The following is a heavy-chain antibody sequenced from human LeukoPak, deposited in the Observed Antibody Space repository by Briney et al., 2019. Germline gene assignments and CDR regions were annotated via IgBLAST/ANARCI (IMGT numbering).Heavy chain of an antibody. CDR2: IYSGGST. V-gene: IGHV3-53*01. J-gene: IGHJ3*02. D-gene: IGHD4-23*01. CDR3: ARDLRWSGAFDI. Sequence: GGSLRLSCVASGFTFNSYAMNWVRQAPGKGLEWVSVIYSGGSTYYADSVKGRFTISRDNSKNTLYLQMNSLRAEDTAVYYCARDLRWSGAFDIWGQGTMVTVSS. CDR1: GFTFNSYA.